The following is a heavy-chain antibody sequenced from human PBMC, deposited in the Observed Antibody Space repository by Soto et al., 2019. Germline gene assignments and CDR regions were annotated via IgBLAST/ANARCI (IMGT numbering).Heavy chain of an antibody. CDR3: ARYPSDFCFDP. CDR2: IYYSGST. CDR1: GGSISSSSYF. J-gene: IGHJ5*02. V-gene: IGHV4-39*01. Sequence: QLQLQESGPGLVKPSETLSLTCSVSGGSISSSSYFWGWIRQPPGKGLEWIGSIYYSGSTYYNPSLKRRVTASVDTSKNPSSLQLSSVIAPDTEVYYCARYPSDFCFDPWGQGTLVTVSS. D-gene: IGHD2-21*02.